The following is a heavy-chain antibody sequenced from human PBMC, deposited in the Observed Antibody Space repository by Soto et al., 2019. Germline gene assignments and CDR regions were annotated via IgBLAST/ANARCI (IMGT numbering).Heavy chain of an antibody. CDR2: IYPGDSDT. CDR3: ARLVGVGVPAAIIGGDY. J-gene: IGHJ4*02. CDR1: GYSFTSYW. D-gene: IGHD2-2*01. Sequence: GESLKISCKGSGYSFTSYWIGWVRQMPGKGLEWMGIIYPGDSDTRYSPSFQGQVTISADKSISTAYLQWSSLKASDTAMYYCARLVGVGVPAAIIGGDYWGQGTLVTVSS. V-gene: IGHV5-51*01.